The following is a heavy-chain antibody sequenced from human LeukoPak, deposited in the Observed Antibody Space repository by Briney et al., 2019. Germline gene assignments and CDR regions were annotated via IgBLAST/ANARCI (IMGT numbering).Heavy chain of an antibody. Sequence: GRSLRLSCAASGFTFSSYGMHWVRQAPGKGLEWVAVISYDGSNKYYADSVKGRFTISRDNSKNTLYLQMNSLRAEDTAVYYCAKDLGDYYDSSGYFDFWGQGTLVIVSS. J-gene: IGHJ4*02. CDR3: AKDLGDYYDSSGYFDF. D-gene: IGHD3-22*01. CDR2: ISYDGSNK. V-gene: IGHV3-30*18. CDR1: GFTFSSYG.